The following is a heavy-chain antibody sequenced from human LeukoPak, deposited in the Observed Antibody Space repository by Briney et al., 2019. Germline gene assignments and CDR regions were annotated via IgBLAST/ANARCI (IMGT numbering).Heavy chain of an antibody. D-gene: IGHD5-12*01. Sequence: ASVKVSCKASGYTFTGYYMHWVRQAPGQGLEWMGWINPNSGGTNYAQKFQGRVTMTRDTSISTAYMELSRLRSDDTAVYYCAREEVDPKYYFDYWGQGTLVTVSS. CDR2: INPNSGGT. V-gene: IGHV1-2*02. CDR3: AREEVDPKYYFDY. J-gene: IGHJ4*02. CDR1: GYTFTGYY.